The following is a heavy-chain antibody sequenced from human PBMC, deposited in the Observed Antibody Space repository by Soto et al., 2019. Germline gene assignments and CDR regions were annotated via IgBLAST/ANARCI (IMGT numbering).Heavy chain of an antibody. J-gene: IGHJ4*02. CDR3: ARERGGDNYFDY. Sequence: SETLSLTCNVSGGSISNHYWSWLRQPPGKGLEWIGYIYYSGSTNYNPSLKSRVTISVDTSKKQFSLKLSSVTAADTAVYYCARERGGDNYFDYWGQGTLVTVSS. CDR2: IYYSGST. CDR1: GGSISNHY. V-gene: IGHV4-59*11. D-gene: IGHD2-21*02.